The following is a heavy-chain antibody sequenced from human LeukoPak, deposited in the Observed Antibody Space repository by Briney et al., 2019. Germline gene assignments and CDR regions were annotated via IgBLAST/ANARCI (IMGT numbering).Heavy chain of an antibody. CDR3: ASTKDIVVEVGWFDP. V-gene: IGHV4-38-2*01. D-gene: IGHD2-15*01. Sequence: SETLSLTCAVSGYSISSGYYWGWIRQPPGKGLEWTGSIYHSGSTYYNPSLKSRVTISVDTSKNQFSLKLSSVTAADTAVYYCASTKDIVVEVGWFDPWGQGTLVTVSS. CDR1: GYSISSGYY. CDR2: IYHSGST. J-gene: IGHJ5*02.